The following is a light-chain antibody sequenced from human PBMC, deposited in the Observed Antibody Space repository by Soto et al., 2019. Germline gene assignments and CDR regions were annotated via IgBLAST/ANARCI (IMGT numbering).Light chain of an antibody. CDR1: SSDVGPYNL. CDR3: CSYAGSSMFV. V-gene: IGLV2-23*02. CDR2: EVV. Sequence: QSVLTQPASVSGSPGQSITISCTGSSSDVGPYNLVSWYQHHPGKAPKLMISEVVKRPLGVSNRFSGSKSGNTASLTISGLQAEDEADYYCCSYAGSSMFVFGGGTKVTVL. J-gene: IGLJ2*01.